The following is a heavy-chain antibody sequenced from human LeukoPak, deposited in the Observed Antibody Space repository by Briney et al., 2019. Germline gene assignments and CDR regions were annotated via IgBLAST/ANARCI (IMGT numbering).Heavy chain of an antibody. CDR3: ARGTQSARTYDFWIYYYYMDV. D-gene: IGHD3-3*01. CDR1: GYTFTSYY. V-gene: IGHV1-24*01. Sequence: ASVKVSCKASGYTFTSYYMHWVRQSPGKGLEWMGGFHPEDGETIYAQKFQGRVTMTEDTSTDTAYMELSSLRSDDTAVYYCARGTQSARTYDFWIYYYYMDVWGKGTTVTVSS. CDR2: FHPEDGET. J-gene: IGHJ6*03.